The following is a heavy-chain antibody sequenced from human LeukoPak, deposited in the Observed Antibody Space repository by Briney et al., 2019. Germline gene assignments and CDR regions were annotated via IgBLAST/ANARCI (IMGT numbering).Heavy chain of an antibody. D-gene: IGHD3-22*01. CDR3: ARAPYYDSSGYPDY. Sequence: ASVKVSCKASGGTFSSYAISWVRQAPGQGLEWMGGIIPIFGTANYAQKFQGRVTITTDESTSTAYMELSSLRSEDKAVYYCARAPYYDSSGYPDYWGQGTLVTVSS. CDR1: GGTFSSYA. V-gene: IGHV1-69*05. J-gene: IGHJ4*02. CDR2: IIPIFGTA.